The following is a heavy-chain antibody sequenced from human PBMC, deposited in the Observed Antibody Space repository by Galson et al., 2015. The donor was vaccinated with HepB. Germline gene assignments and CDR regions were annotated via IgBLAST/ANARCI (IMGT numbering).Heavy chain of an antibody. CDR1: GFTVSSNY. J-gene: IGHJ3*02. CDR3: ARDFWVRGVRRHGGAFDI. D-gene: IGHD3-10*01. CDR2: IYSGGST. V-gene: IGHV3-53*01. Sequence: SLRLSCAASGFTVSSNYMSWVRQAPGEGLEWVSVIYSGGSTYYADSVKGRFTISRDNSKNTLYLQMNSLRAEDTAVYYCARDFWVRGVRRHGGAFDIWGRGTMVTVSS.